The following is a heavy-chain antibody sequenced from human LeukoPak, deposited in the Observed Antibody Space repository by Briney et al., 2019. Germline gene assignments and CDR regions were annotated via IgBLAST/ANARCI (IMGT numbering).Heavy chain of an antibody. Sequence: EASETLSLTCTVSGGSISSYYWSWIRQHPGKGLEWIAYIYYSGSTYYNPSLKSRVSISVDTSQNQFSLELSSVTAADTAVYYCARRTFGGVNGMDVWGQGTTVTVSS. CDR3: ARRTFGGVNGMDV. CDR1: GGSISSYY. J-gene: IGHJ6*02. D-gene: IGHD3-10*01. V-gene: IGHV4-59*06. CDR2: IYYSGST.